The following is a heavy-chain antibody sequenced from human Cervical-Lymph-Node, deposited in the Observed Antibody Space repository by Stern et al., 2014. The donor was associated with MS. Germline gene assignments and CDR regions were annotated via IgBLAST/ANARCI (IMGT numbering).Heavy chain of an antibody. D-gene: IGHD6-13*01. J-gene: IGHJ5*02. CDR1: GYTFTSYG. V-gene: IGHV1-18*04. Sequence: VQLVQSGAEVKKPGASVKVSCKASGYTFTSYGISWVRQAHGQGLEWMGWSSAYNGNTNYAQKLQGRVTMTTDTSASTAYMELRSLRSDDTAVYYCARGRYSSSWRPGWFDPWGQGTLVTVSS. CDR2: SSAYNGNT. CDR3: ARGRYSSSWRPGWFDP.